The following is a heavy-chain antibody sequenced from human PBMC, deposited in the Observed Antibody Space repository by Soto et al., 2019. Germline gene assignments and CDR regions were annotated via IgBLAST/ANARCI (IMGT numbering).Heavy chain of an antibody. Sequence: QVHLVQSGAEVKKPGASVKVSCQASGYTLTSYGISWVRQAPGQGLKWMGWISAYNGNTNYADKFQGRVTMTTDTSTSTAHMEVRSLRSDGTAVYYGARAGAFYETSGYPWSSFDIWGQGTMVTVSS. D-gene: IGHD3-22*01. J-gene: IGHJ3*02. V-gene: IGHV1-18*01. CDR1: GYTLTSYG. CDR2: ISAYNGNT. CDR3: ARAGAFYETSGYPWSSFDI.